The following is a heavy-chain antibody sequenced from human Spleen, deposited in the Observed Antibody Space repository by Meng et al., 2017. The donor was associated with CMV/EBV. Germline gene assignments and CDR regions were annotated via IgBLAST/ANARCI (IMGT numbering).Heavy chain of an antibody. D-gene: IGHD6-19*01. Sequence: LAWPASGFTFGSYWMSWGRQAPGEGLEWVANIKQDGSEQYYVDSVRGRFTISRDNAKNSLYLQRNSLRAEDTAVYYCARGNQWRAFDYWGQGTLVTVSS. CDR3: ARGNQWRAFDY. CDR2: IKQDGSEQ. CDR1: GFTFGSYW. J-gene: IGHJ4*02. V-gene: IGHV3-7*01.